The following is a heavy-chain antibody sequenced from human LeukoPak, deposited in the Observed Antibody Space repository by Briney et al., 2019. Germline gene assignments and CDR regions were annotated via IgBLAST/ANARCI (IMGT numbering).Heavy chain of an antibody. CDR2: ISGSSGTT. Sequence: GGSLRLSCAASGFTFSSYAMSWVSQAPGKGLEWVSGISGSSGTTPNADSVKGRFTISRDNAKNSLYLQMNSLRAEDTALYYCARSGSYYNWFDPWGQGTLVTVSS. V-gene: IGHV3-23*01. CDR3: ARSGSYYNWFDP. D-gene: IGHD1-26*01. J-gene: IGHJ5*02. CDR1: GFTFSSYA.